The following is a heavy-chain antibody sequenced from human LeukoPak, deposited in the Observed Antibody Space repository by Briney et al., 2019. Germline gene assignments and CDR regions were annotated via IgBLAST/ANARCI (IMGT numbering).Heavy chain of an antibody. D-gene: IGHD3-16*02. J-gene: IGHJ4*02. CDR2: IRYDGSNK. CDR1: GFTFSSYG. V-gene: IGHV3-30*02. CDR3: AKDLGDMITFGGVIRSSHY. Sequence: PGGSLRLSCAASGFTFSSYGMHWVRQAPGKGLEWVAFIRYDGSNKYYADSVKGRFTISRDNSKNTLYLQMNSLRAEDTAVYYCAKDLGDMITFGGVIRSSHYWGQGTLVTVSS.